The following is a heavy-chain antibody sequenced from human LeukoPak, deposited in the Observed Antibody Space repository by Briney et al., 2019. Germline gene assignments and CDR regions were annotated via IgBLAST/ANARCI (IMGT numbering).Heavy chain of an antibody. Sequence: GASVQVSCKASGYTFTGYYMHWVRQAPGQGLEWMGRINTNSGGTNYAQKFQGRVTMTRDTSISTAYMELSRLRSDDTAEYYCARGAIRSNDFWSGYYKGDYYGMDVWGQGTTVTVSS. D-gene: IGHD3-3*01. CDR2: INTNSGGT. V-gene: IGHV1-2*06. CDR3: ARGAIRSNDFWSGYYKGDYYGMDV. CDR1: GYTFTGYY. J-gene: IGHJ6*02.